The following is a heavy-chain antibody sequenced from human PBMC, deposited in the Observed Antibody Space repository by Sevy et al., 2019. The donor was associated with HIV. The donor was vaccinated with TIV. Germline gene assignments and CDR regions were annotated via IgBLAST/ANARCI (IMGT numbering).Heavy chain of an antibody. D-gene: IGHD3-22*01. CDR3: ARGGDFNDRSAKRDFDY. CDR1: GFTFSNYG. J-gene: IGHJ4*02. V-gene: IGHV3-33*01. Sequence: GGSLRLSCAASGFTFSNYGMHWVRQAPGKGLKWVAVIWNDGSNKYYADSVKGRFTISIDNSKNTLYLQMNSLRVEDTAVYFCARGGDFNDRSAKRDFDYWGQGTLVTVSS. CDR2: IWNDGSNK.